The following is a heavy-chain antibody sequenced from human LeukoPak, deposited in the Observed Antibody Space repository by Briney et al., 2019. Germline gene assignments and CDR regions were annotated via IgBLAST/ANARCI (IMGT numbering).Heavy chain of an antibody. J-gene: IGHJ5*02. CDR3: ARGADGVSSNSRGWFDP. D-gene: IGHD2-15*01. Sequence: GSLRLSCTASGFTFSSYSMNWVRQAPGKGLEWVSSISTSSSYIYYADSVKGRFTISRDNARNSLYLQMNTLRAEDTAVYSCARGADGVSSNSRGWFDPWGQGTLVTVSS. V-gene: IGHV3-21*01. CDR1: GFTFSSYS. CDR2: ISTSSSYI.